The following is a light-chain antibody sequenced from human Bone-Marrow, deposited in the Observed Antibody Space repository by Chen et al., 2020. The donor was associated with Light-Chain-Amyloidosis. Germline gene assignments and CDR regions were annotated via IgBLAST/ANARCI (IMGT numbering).Light chain of an antibody. J-gene: IGLJ1*01. Sequence: QSALTQPASVSGSPGQSITISCTGTSSSVGGDNHVSWYQQHPDKAPKLMIYEVTNRPSWVPDHFSGSKSDNTASLTISGLQTEDEADYFCSSYTITNTLVFGSGTRVTVL. CDR2: EVT. V-gene: IGLV2-14*01. CDR1: SSSVGGDNH. CDR3: SSYTITNTLV.